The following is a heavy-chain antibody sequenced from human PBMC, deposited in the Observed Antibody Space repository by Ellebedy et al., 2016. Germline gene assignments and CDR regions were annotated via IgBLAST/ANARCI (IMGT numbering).Heavy chain of an antibody. CDR3: ARSPKWAGAIDI. CDR2: TSWNSGNI. Sequence: GGSLRLSXTASGFPFEDYTMHWVRQAPGKGLEWVSGTSWNSGNIDYADSVKGRFTISRDNARKSLYLQMNSLTVEDTAFYYCARSPKWAGAIDIWGQGTMVTVSS. V-gene: IGHV3-9*01. CDR1: GFPFEDYT. D-gene: IGHD1-26*01. J-gene: IGHJ3*02.